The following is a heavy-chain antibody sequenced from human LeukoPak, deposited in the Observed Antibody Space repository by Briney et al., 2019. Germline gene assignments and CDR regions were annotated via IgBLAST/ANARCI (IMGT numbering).Heavy chain of an antibody. J-gene: IGHJ5*01. D-gene: IGHD3-3*01. CDR1: GFTFSSCA. Sequence: GGSLRLSCVASGFTFSSCAMSWVRQAPGKGLEWVSTTSGSGATTYYADSVKGRFTISRDNFQNTLYLQMNSLRAEDTAVYYCAKVRSFGVVHLSIDSWGQGALVTVSS. V-gene: IGHV3-23*01. CDR3: AKVRSFGVVHLSIDS. CDR2: TSGSGATT.